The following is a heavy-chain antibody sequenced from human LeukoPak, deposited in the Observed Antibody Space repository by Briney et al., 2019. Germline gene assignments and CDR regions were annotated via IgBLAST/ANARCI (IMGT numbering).Heavy chain of an antibody. Sequence: PSETLSLTCTVSGGSISSYYWSWIRQPPGKGLEWIGYIYYSGSTNYNPSLKSRVTISVDTSKNQFSLKLSSVTAADTAVYYCARSNPDYFWSGLPPALFDYWGQGTLVTVSS. CDR2: IYYSGST. D-gene: IGHD3-3*01. CDR1: GGSISSYY. V-gene: IGHV4-59*01. CDR3: ARSNPDYFWSGLPPALFDY. J-gene: IGHJ4*02.